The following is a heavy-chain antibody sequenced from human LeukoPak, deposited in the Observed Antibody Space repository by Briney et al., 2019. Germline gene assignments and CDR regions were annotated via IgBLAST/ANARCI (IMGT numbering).Heavy chain of an antibody. CDR2: INPSGGST. Sequence: ASVKVSCKASGYTFTSYYMQWLRQAPRQGLEWMGIINPSGGSTSYAQKFQGRVTMTRDTSTSTVYMELSSLRSEDTAVYYCARALGQDPHIVVVVAATDSYFDYWGQGTLVTVSS. J-gene: IGHJ4*02. D-gene: IGHD2-15*01. CDR1: GYTFTSYY. V-gene: IGHV1-46*03. CDR3: ARALGQDPHIVVVVAATDSYFDY.